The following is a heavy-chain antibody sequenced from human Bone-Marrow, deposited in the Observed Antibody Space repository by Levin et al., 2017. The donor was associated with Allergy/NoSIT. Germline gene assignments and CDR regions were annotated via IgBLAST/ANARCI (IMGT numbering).Heavy chain of an antibody. D-gene: IGHD1-20*01. V-gene: IGHV4-4*02. Sequence: PSETLSLTCAVSGGSISSSNWWSWVRQSPGKGLEWIGDVYHSGSTNYNPSLKSRVTISVDKSKNQFSLMLSSVTAADTAVYYCAREIISGTTLWFNYWGQGTLVTVSS. CDR1: GGSISSSNW. CDR2: VYHSGST. CDR3: AREIISGTTLWFNY. J-gene: IGHJ4*02.